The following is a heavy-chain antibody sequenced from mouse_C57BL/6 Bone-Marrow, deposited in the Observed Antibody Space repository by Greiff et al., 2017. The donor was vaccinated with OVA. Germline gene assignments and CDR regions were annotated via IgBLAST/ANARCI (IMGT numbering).Heavy chain of an antibody. Sequence: DVKLQESGGGLVKPGGSLKLSCAASGFTFSSYAMSWVRQTPEKRLEWVATISDGGSYTYYPDNVKGRFTISRDNAKNNLYLQMSHLKSEDTAMYYCARDGEGMDYWGQGTSVTVSS. V-gene: IGHV5-4*01. J-gene: IGHJ4*01. CDR3: ARDGEGMDY. CDR2: ISDGGSYT. CDR1: GFTFSSYA.